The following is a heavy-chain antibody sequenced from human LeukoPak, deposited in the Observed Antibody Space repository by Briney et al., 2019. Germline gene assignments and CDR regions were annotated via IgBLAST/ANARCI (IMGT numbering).Heavy chain of an antibody. Sequence: PGGSLRPSCAASGFTFSNYAMRWIRQAPGKGLEWVSYVSSSGSTIYYADSVKGRFTISRDNAKNSLYLQMNSLRAEDTAVYYCARTFRGYYFDYWGQGTLVTVSS. CDR1: GFTFSNYA. CDR3: ARTFRGYYFDY. D-gene: IGHD3-16*01. J-gene: IGHJ4*02. CDR2: VSSSGSTI. V-gene: IGHV3-11*01.